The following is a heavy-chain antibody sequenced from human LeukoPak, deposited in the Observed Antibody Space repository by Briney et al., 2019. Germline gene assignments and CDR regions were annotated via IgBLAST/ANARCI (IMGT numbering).Heavy chain of an antibody. CDR1: GFTFSSYW. V-gene: IGHV3-7*01. Sequence: GGSLRLSCAGTGFTFSSYWVTWVRQAPGKGLEWVANINQDGSEKYFVASVKGRFTISRDNAKNSLYLQMNSLRAEDTAVYYCAITHSYSLGAFDIWGQGTMVTVSS. CDR3: AITHSYSLGAFDI. D-gene: IGHD4-11*01. J-gene: IGHJ3*02. CDR2: INQDGSEK.